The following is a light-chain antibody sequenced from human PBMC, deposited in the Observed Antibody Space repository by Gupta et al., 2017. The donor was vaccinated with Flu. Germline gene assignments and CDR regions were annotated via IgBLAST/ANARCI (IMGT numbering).Light chain of an antibody. CDR1: QTVTSSY. Sequence: EIVLTQSPGTLSLSPGERATLSCRASQTVTSSYLAWYQQKPGQAPRLLIYGASNRATGIPDRFSGSVSGTDFTLTISRLEPEDFAVYYCQQDGTTFGQGTKLEIK. J-gene: IGKJ2*01. CDR3: QQDGTT. V-gene: IGKV3-20*01. CDR2: GAS.